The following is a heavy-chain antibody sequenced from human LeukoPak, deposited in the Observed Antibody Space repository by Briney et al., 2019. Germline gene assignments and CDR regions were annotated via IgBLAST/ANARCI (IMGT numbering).Heavy chain of an antibody. V-gene: IGHV1-46*01. J-gene: IGHJ6*03. D-gene: IGHD3-22*01. Sequence: ASVKVSCKAFGYTFTSNYMHWVRQAPGQGPEWMGVISPSGGSTTYAQKFQGRVTLTRDMSTSTDYLELSSLRSEDTAVYYCATGLYYDSSGYYSDYYYYMDVWGKGTTVTISS. CDR2: ISPSGGST. CDR3: ATGLYYDSSGYYSDYYYYMDV. CDR1: GYTFTSNY.